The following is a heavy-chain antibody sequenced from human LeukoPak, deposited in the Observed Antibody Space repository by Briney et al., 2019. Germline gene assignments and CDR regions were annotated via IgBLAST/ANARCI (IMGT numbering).Heavy chain of an antibody. J-gene: IGHJ6*02. CDR2: ISSTSSYT. V-gene: IGHV3-11*03. CDR1: GFTFSDYY. CDR3: ASYYYGSGSTLYYYSGMDV. D-gene: IGHD3-10*01. Sequence: GGSLRLSCAASGFTFSDYYMSWIRQAPGKGLEWVSYISSTSSYTNYADSVKGRFTTSRDNAKNSLYLQMNSLRAEDTAVYYCASYYYGSGSTLYYYSGMDVWGQGTTVTVSS.